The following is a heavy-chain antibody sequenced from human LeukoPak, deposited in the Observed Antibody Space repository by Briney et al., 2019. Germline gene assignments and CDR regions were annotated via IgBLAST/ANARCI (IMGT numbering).Heavy chain of an antibody. Sequence: GESLKISCKGSGYSFATYWIGWVRQMPGKGLEWMGIIYPGDSDTRYSPSFQGQVTISADKSISTAYLQWSSLKASDTAMYYCAYASYYYDSSGYYMRGLDIWGQGTMVTVSS. CDR2: IYPGDSDT. D-gene: IGHD3-22*01. J-gene: IGHJ3*02. CDR3: AYASYYYDSSGYYMRGLDI. CDR1: GYSFATYW. V-gene: IGHV5-51*01.